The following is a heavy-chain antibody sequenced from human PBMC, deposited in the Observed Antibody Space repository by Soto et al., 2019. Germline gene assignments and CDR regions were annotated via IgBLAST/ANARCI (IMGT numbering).Heavy chain of an antibody. V-gene: IGHV1-69*12. CDR3: SRVPSGLAVGWFDP. CDR1: GGTFSSYA. J-gene: IGHJ5*02. CDR2: IIPIFGTA. Sequence: QVQLVQSGAEVKKPGSSVKVSCKASGGTFSSYAISWVRQAPGQGLAWRGGIIPIFGTANYAQKFQGRVTITADESTRPAYIELSSLRSEDTAVYYCSRVPSGLAVGWFDPWGQGTLVTVSS. D-gene: IGHD6-25*01.